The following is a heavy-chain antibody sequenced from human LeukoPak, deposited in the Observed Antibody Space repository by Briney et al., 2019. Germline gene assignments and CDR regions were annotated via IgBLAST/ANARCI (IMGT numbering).Heavy chain of an antibody. J-gene: IGHJ4*02. CDR1: NGFDNYY. CDR2: ITYRGRP. D-gene: IGHD2-21*02. V-gene: IGHV4-34*01. Sequence: TSETLSLTCAIYNGFDNYYLSIVRQPPGKGLEWIGEITYRGRPNYNPSLKSRVTISINVSQRQFSLKLTSATAADTAVNYCAAYGGDWDFDSWGRGTPIIVSS. CDR3: AAYGGDWDFDS.